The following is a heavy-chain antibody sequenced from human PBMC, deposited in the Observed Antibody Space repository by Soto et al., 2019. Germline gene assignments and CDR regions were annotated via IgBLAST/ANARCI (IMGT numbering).Heavy chain of an antibody. CDR2: IFPDGSA. V-gene: IGHV3-66*01. D-gene: IGHD6-19*01. CDR1: GFTVSTNY. CDR3: ARGDPNDSSGWSLNWFDP. Sequence: LRLSCTVSGFTVSTNYMNWCRQAPGKGLEWVSVIFPDGSAYYTDSVRDRFTISRDNSKNTVYLQMDSLRDEDTAVYYFARGDPNDSSGWSLNWFDPWGQGTLVTVSS. J-gene: IGHJ5*02.